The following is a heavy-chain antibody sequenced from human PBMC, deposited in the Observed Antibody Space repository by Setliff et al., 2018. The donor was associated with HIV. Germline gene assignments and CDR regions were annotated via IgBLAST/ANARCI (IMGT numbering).Heavy chain of an antibody. D-gene: IGHD1-1*01. CDR1: GGAISSNKW. CDR3: ARATRRNDAFDI. Sequence: KPSETLSLTCTVSGGAISSNKWWSWVRQSPGKGLEWIGEISHSGTANYNASLKSRVTMSIDKSTDQFSLKMRSVTAADTAVYYCARATRRNDAFDIWGQGTMVTVSS. CDR2: ISHSGTA. V-gene: IGHV4-4*02. J-gene: IGHJ3*02.